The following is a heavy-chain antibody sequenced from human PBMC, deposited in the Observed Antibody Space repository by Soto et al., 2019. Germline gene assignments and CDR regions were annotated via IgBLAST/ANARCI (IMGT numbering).Heavy chain of an antibody. CDR1: GFTFSSYG. CDR2: IWYDGTNK. Sequence: GGSLRLSCAASGFTFSSYGMHWVRQAPGKGLEWVAVIWYDGTNKDHADSVKGRFTISRDNAKNSLYLQMNSLRAEDTAVYYCAREGVQHGSGPYYYYGMDVWGQGTTVTVSS. D-gene: IGHD3-10*01. J-gene: IGHJ6*02. V-gene: IGHV3-33*01. CDR3: AREGVQHGSGPYYYYGMDV.